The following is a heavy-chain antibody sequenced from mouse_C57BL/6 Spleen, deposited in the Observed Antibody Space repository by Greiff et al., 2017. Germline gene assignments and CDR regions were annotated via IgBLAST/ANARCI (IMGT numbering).Heavy chain of an antibody. J-gene: IGHJ2*01. CDR1: GYTFTDYY. D-gene: IGHD1-1*01. CDR2: INPNNGGT. CDR3: GRREFITTVVADY. Sequence: EVQLQQSGPELVKPGASVKISCKASGYTFTDYYMNWVKQSHGKSLEWIGDINPNNGGTSYNQKFKGKATLTVDKSSSTAYMELRSLTSEDSAVYYGGRREFITTVVADYGGQGTTRTVSS. V-gene: IGHV1-26*01.